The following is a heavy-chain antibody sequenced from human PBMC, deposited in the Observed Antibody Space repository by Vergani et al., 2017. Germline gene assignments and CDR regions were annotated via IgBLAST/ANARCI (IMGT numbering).Heavy chain of an antibody. V-gene: IGHV5-51*01. J-gene: IGHJ5*02. D-gene: IGHD2-8*02. Sequence: EVQLVQSGAEVKKPGESLKISCKGSGYSFTSYWIGWVRQMPGKCLEWRGIIYPGDSDTRYSPSFQGQVSISADKSISTAYLQWSSLKASDTAMYYCAGQLEDYWGLFDPWGQGTLVTVSS. CDR3: AGQLEDYWGLFDP. CDR1: GYSFTSYW. CDR2: IYPGDSDT.